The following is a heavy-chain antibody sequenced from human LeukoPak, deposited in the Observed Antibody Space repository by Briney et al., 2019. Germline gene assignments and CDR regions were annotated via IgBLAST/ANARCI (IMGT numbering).Heavy chain of an antibody. CDR3: ARVEMATNIDY. J-gene: IGHJ4*02. D-gene: IGHD5-24*01. Sequence: SVKVSCKACGGTFSSYAIIWVRQAPAQGREWMGRIIPILGIATYAQKYQGRVTITADKSTSTAYMELSSLRSEDTAVYYCARVEMATNIDYWGQGTLVTVSS. V-gene: IGHV1-69*04. CDR1: GGTFSSYA. CDR2: IIPILGIA.